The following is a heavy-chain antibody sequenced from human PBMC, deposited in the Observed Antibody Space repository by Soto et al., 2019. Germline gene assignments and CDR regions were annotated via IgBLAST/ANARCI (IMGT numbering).Heavy chain of an antibody. CDR2: IKEDGSEK. D-gene: IGHD5-18*01. CDR3: VRDRGYNAFD. Sequence: EVQLVESGGGLVQPGGSLRLSCAASGFTFSTSWMNWVRQAPGKGLEWVAGIKEDGSEKYYVDSVKGRFTISKDNAENSLELHMNRLRVEDTAVYYCVRDRGYNAFD. J-gene: IGHJ4*01. V-gene: IGHV3-7*01. CDR1: GFTFSTSW.